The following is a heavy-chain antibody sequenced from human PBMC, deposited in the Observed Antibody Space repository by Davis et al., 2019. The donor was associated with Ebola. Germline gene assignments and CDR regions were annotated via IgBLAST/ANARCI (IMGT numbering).Heavy chain of an antibody. J-gene: IGHJ2*01. CDR3: TRHVSGDFWYFDL. Sequence: GGSLRLSCAASGFIVSDKYMSWVRQAPGKGLEWVSVIYRDGRTYHAESVKGRFTISRDNSKNTVYLQMNSLRAEDTAVYYCTRHVSGDFWYFDLWGRGTLVTVSS. V-gene: IGHV3-53*01. CDR1: GFIVSDKY. CDR2: IYRDGRT. D-gene: IGHD4-17*01.